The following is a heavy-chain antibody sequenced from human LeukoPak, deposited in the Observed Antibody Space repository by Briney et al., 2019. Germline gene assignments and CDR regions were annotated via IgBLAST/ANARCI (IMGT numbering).Heavy chain of an antibody. CDR1: GGSFSSYA. D-gene: IGHD3-22*01. J-gene: IGHJ6*03. CDR3: ARGDDTMIVGDIGSYYYYYMDV. CDR2: IIPTLGTA. Sequence: ASVKVSCKASGGSFSSYAISWVRQAPGQGLEWMGGIIPTLGTANYAQKFQGRVTITADESTSTAYMELSSLRSEDTAVYYCARGDDTMIVGDIGSYYYYYMDVWGKGTTVTVSS. V-gene: IGHV1-69*13.